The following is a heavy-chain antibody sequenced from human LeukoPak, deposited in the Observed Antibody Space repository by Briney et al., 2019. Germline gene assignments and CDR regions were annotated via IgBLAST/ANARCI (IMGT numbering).Heavy chain of an antibody. V-gene: IGHV1-3*01. D-gene: IGHD6-19*01. J-gene: IGHJ3*02. CDR2: INAGNGNT. CDR3: ARGVAVALDAFDI. Sequence: WINAGNGNTKYSQKFQGRVTITRDTSASTAYMELSSLRSEDTAVYYCARGVAVALDAFDIWGQGTMVTVSP.